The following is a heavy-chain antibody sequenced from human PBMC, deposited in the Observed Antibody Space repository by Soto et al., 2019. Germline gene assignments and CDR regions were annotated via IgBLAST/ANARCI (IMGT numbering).Heavy chain of an antibody. J-gene: IGHJ4*02. CDR2: ITSGSRT. CDR1: GFTVNSSFA. V-gene: IGHV3-23*01. CDR3: AKNSDTSGYYLAIFDH. D-gene: IGHD3-22*01. Sequence: PGGSLRLSCAASGFTVNSSFAMGWVRQAPGKGLEWVSGITSGSRTYYADSVKDRFTISRDNSKDTLYLQMNRLRPEDTAVYYCAKNSDTSGYYLAIFDHWGQGTLVTVSS.